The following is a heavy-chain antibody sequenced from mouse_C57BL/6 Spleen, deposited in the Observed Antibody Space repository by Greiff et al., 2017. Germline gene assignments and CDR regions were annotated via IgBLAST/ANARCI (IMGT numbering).Heavy chain of an antibody. CDR1: GFNIKNTY. J-gene: IGHJ4*01. CDR3: ARERPLGTTDAMDY. Sequence: VPLQPSVAELVRPGASVKLSCTASGFNIKNTYMHCVKQSPEPGLEWIGRIDPANGTPKYSPQFQVKATITADTSSTTAYLQLSSLTSEDTAIYDCARERPLGTTDAMDYWGQGTSDTVSS. D-gene: IGHD1-1*02. CDR2: IDPANGTP. V-gene: IGHV14-3*01.